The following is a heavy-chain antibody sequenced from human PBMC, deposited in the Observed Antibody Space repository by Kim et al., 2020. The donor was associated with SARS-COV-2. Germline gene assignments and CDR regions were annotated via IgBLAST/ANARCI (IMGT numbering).Heavy chain of an antibody. J-gene: IGHJ4*02. CDR3: TTWVLPRGYYFDY. V-gene: IGHV3-15*01. D-gene: IGHD1-26*01. Sequence: YAAPVKGRFTISRDDSKNTLYLQMNSLKTEDTAVYYCTTWVLPRGYYFDYWGQGTLVTVSS.